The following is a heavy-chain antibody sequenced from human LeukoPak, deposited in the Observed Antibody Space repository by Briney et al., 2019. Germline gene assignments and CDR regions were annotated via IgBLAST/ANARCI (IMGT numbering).Heavy chain of an antibody. V-gene: IGHV3-7*01. CDR1: RFTFSNYW. Sequence: GGSLRLSCAASRFTFSNYWMSWVRQAPGKGLEWVANIKQDGSETHYVDSVKGRFTISRDNGRNSMYLQMNSLRAEDTAVYYCARDRYYFGSGSYPWYFDLWGRGTLVTVSS. CDR3: ARDRYYFGSGSYPWYFDL. J-gene: IGHJ2*01. D-gene: IGHD3-10*01. CDR2: IKQDGSET.